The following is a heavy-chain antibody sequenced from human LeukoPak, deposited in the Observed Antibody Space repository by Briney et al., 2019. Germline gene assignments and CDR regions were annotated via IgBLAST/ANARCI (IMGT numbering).Heavy chain of an antibody. Sequence: ASVKVSCKFSGYTLTELSMDLVRQPPGKGLELVGVFDPKDGERSSAYKFQGKVTMTEDPSTDTAYMGLSSLRSEDTAVYYCASLRGVAFDYWGQGTLVTVSS. D-gene: IGHD3-10*01. CDR3: ASLRGVAFDY. V-gene: IGHV1-24*01. CDR2: FDPKDGER. J-gene: IGHJ4*02. CDR1: GYTLTELS.